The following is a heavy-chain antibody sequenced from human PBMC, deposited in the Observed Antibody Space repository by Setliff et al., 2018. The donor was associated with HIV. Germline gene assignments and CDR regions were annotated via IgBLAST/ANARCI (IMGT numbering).Heavy chain of an antibody. CDR1: GGSISNGYYY. CDR3: ARGGREYGVNYYYYYMDV. D-gene: IGHD3-10*01. CDR2: IYTSGST. J-gene: IGHJ6*03. V-gene: IGHV4-61*09. Sequence: LSLTCTVSGGSISNGYYYWSWIRQPAGKGLEWIGHIYTSGSTKYNPSLKSRVTISVDTSKNQFSLKLSSVTAADTAVYYCARGGREYGVNYYYYYMDVWG.